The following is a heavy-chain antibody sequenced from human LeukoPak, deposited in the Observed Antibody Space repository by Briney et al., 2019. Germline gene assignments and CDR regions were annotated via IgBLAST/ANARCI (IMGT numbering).Heavy chain of an antibody. Sequence: GGSLRLSCAASGFTLSSYSMNWVRQAPGKGLEWVSSISSSSSYIYYADSVKGRFTISRDNAKNSLYLQMNSLRAEDTAVYYCARLSQAAAGVDYWGQGTLVTVSS. CDR3: ARLSQAAAGVDY. V-gene: IGHV3-21*01. D-gene: IGHD6-13*01. CDR1: GFTLSSYS. J-gene: IGHJ4*02. CDR2: ISSSSSYI.